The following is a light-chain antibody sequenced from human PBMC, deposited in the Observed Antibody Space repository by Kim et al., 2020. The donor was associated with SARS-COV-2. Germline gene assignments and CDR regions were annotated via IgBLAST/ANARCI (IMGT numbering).Light chain of an antibody. CDR1: SSDVGGYNY. J-gene: IGLJ2*01. V-gene: IGLV2-14*03. Sequence: SITISCTGTSSDVGGYNYVSWYQQHPGKAPKRMIYDVSNRPSGVSNRFSGSKSGNTASLTISGLQAEDEADYYCSSYTSSSTLGVVFGGGTQLTVL. CDR3: SSYTSSSTLGVV. CDR2: DVS.